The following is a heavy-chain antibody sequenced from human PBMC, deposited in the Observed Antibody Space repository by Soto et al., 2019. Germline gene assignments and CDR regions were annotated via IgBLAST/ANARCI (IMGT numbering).Heavy chain of an antibody. CDR1: GFTFSRYS. D-gene: IGHD3-22*01. CDR2: ISSGRTYT. J-gene: IGHJ4*02. Sequence: EVQLVESGGGLVKPGGSLRLSCAASGFTFSRYSMNWVRQAPGKGLEWVSSISSGRTYTDYADSVKGRFTISGDNAKNSLYLQMNRLRAEDTAVYYCATMSSGYYYDYWGQGTLVTVSS. V-gene: IGHV3-21*01. CDR3: ATMSSGYYYDY.